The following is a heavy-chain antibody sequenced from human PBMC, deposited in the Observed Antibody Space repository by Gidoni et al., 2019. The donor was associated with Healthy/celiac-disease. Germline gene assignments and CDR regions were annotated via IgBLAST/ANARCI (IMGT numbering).Heavy chain of an antibody. CDR1: GFTFGDYA. D-gene: IGHD6-19*01. CDR3: TRDRYSSGWYAGY. V-gene: IGHV3-49*05. Sequence: EVQLVESGGGLVKPGRSLRRSCTASGFTFGDYAMSWFRQAPGKGLEWVGFIRSKAYGGTTEYAASVKGRFTISRDDSRSIAYLQMNSLKTEDTAVYYCTRDRYSSGWYAGYWGQGTLVTVSS. CDR2: IRSKAYGGTT. J-gene: IGHJ4*02.